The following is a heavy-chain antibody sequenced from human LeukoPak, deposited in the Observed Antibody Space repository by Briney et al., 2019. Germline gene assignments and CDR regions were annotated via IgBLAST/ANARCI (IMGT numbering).Heavy chain of an antibody. J-gene: IGHJ4*01. D-gene: IGHD5-12*01. Sequence: SETLSLTCTVSGYSISSGYYWGWIRQPPGKGLEWIGEINHSGSTNYNPSLKSRVTISVDTSKNQFSLKLSSVTAADTAVYYCASRGGYSGYRHNPLSYYFDYWGHGTLVTVSS. CDR2: INHSGST. V-gene: IGHV4-38-2*02. CDR1: GYSISSGYY. CDR3: ASRGGYSGYRHNPLSYYFDY.